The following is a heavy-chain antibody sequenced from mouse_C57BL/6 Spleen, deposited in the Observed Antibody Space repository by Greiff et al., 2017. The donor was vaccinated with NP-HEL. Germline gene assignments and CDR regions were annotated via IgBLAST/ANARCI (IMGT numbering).Heavy chain of an antibody. J-gene: IGHJ2*01. V-gene: IGHV1-64*01. CDR1: GYTFTSYW. CDR3: ARWGDDVYYVFDY. CDR2: IHPNSGST. Sequence: VQLQQPGAELVKPGASVKLSCKASGYTFTSYWMHWVKQRPGQGLEWIGMIHPNSGSTNYNEKFKSKATLTVDKSSSTAYMHLSSLTSEDSARYYCARWGDDVYYVFDYWGKGTTLTVSS. D-gene: IGHD2-3*01.